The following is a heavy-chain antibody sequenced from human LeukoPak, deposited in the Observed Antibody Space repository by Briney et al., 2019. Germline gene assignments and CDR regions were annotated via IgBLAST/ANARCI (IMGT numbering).Heavy chain of an antibody. CDR1: GYTFTSYS. CDR3: ARATILRYFDWLLYATYYFDY. CDR2: ISAYNGNT. Sequence: ASVKVSCEASGYTFTSYSISCVRQAPGPGLEWMGWISAYNGNTNYAQTLQGRVTMTTDTSTSTAYMELRSLRSDDTAVYYCARATILRYFDWLLYATYYFDYWGQGTLVTVSS. J-gene: IGHJ4*02. V-gene: IGHV1-18*01. D-gene: IGHD3-9*01.